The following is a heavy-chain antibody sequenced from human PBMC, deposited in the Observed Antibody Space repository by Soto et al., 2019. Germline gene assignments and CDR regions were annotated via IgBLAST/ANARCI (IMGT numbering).Heavy chain of an antibody. J-gene: IGHJ3*02. CDR3: AGGIPPQNAFDI. V-gene: IGHV1-8*02. D-gene: IGHD2-2*01. CDR1: GYSFNNYD. CDR2: MNPNNGKT. Sequence: ASVKVSCKASGYSFNNYDINWVRQATGKGLECMGWMNPNNGKTGYAQKFQGRVTMTEDTSTDTAYMELSSLRSEDTAVYYCAGGIPPQNAFDIWGQGTMVTVSS.